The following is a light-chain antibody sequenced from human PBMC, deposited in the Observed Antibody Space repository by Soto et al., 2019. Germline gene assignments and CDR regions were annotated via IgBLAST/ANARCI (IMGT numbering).Light chain of an antibody. V-gene: IGKV3-15*01. J-gene: IGKJ2*01. Sequence: VVSQSPATVSVYKGERATLSCRASQSISSNLAWYQQKPGQAPRLLIYGASTRATGIPDRFSGSGSGTDFTLTISSLQSEDFAVYFCHQYKNWRSYTFGQGTKVDI. CDR3: HQYKNWRSYT. CDR1: QSISSN. CDR2: GAS.